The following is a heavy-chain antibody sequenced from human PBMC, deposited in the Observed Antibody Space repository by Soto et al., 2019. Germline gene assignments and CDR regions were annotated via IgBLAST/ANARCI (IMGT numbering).Heavy chain of an antibody. Sequence: ASVKVSCKASGYTFTGYYMHWVRQAPGQGLEWMGWINPNSGGTNYAQKFQGWVTMTRDTSISTAYMELSRLRSDDTAVYYCARGDIVVVPAATSEAGGLDDYGMDVWGQGTTVTVSS. CDR2: INPNSGGT. V-gene: IGHV1-2*04. CDR3: ARGDIVVVPAATSEAGGLDDYGMDV. J-gene: IGHJ6*02. D-gene: IGHD2-2*01. CDR1: GYTFTGYY.